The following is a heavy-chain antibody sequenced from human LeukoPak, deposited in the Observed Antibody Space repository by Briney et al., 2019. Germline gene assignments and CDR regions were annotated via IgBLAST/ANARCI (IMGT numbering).Heavy chain of an antibody. D-gene: IGHD3-9*01. J-gene: IGHJ4*02. CDR3: ARDPMYYDILTGYSPYYFDY. Sequence: GGSLRLSCAASGFTFSSYSMNWVRQAPGKGLEWVSSISSSSSYIYYADSVKGRFTISRDNAKNSLYLQMNSLRAEDTAVYYCARDPMYYDILTGYSPYYFDYWGQGTPVTVSS. V-gene: IGHV3-21*01. CDR2: ISSSSSYI. CDR1: GFTFSSYS.